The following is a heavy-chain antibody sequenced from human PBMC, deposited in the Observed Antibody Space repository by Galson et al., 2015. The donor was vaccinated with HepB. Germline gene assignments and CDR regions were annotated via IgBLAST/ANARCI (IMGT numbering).Heavy chain of an antibody. V-gene: IGHV3-23*01. CDR1: GFTFSSYA. CDR3: AKDFVDLIAAAGTNYFDY. J-gene: IGHJ4*02. CDR2: ISGSGGST. D-gene: IGHD6-13*01. Sequence: SLRLSCAASGFTFSSYAMSWVRQAPGKGLEWVSAISGSGGSTYYADPVRGRFTISRDISKNTLYLQMHSLRAEDTAVYYCAKDFVDLIAAAGTNYFDYWGQGTLVTVSS.